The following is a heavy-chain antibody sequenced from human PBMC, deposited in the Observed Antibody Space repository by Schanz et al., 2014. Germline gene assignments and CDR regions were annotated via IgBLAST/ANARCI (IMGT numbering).Heavy chain of an antibody. Sequence: QVQLVQSGAEVKKPGSSVKVSCKASGGTLQSYTFSWVRQAPGQGLEWMGRFVPRLRVALYAQNFRGRVTITADSSTNTAXLEVSSLRFEDTAMYSCXTTPQVENDPLTGYLAXXSWGLGTLXXVSS. D-gene: IGHD3-9*01. J-gene: IGHJ5*02. CDR3: XTTPQVENDPLTGYLAXXS. CDR2: FVPRLRVA. CDR1: GGTLQSYT. V-gene: IGHV1-69*09.